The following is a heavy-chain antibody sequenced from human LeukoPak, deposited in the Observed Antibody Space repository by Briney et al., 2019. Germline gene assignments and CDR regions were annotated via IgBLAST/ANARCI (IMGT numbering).Heavy chain of an antibody. CDR3: AREYSSSWYGYYFDY. CDR2: ISGSGGST. Sequence: GGSLRLSCAASGFTFSNAWMSWVRQAPGKGLEWVSAISGSGGSTYYADSVKGRFTISRDNSKNTLYLQMNSLRAEDTAVYYCAREYSSSWYGYYFDYWGQGTLVTVSS. CDR1: GFTFSNAW. V-gene: IGHV3-23*01. D-gene: IGHD6-13*01. J-gene: IGHJ4*02.